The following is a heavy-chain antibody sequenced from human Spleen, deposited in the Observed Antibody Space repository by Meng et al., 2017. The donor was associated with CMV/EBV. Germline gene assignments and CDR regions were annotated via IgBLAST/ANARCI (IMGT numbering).Heavy chain of an antibody. D-gene: IGHD3-22*01. CDR1: GGSISSYY. CDR2: IYYSGST. CDR3: ARGTMIVVVTPNTTPDYYYYGMDV. J-gene: IGHJ6*02. V-gene: IGHV4-59*01. Sequence: GSLRLSCTVSGGSISSYYWSWIRQPPGKGLEWIGYIYYSGSTNYNPSLKSRVTISVDTSKNQFSLKLSSVTAADTAVYYCARGTMIVVVTPNTTPDYYYYGMDVWGQGTTVTVSS.